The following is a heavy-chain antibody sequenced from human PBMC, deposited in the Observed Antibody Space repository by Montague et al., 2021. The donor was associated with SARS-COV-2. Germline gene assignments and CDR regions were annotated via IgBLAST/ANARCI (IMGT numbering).Heavy chain of an antibody. V-gene: IGHV2-5*02. Sequence: PALGKPTQTLTLTCEFSGFSLNTDGVGVALIRRPPGKALEWLALIYWDGDQRYSPSLKTRLTITKDTSKNRVVLTMTNLDPVDTATYYCARRYDYYRAEAFDVWGQGTMLTVSS. J-gene: IGHJ3*01. CDR3: ARRYDYYRAEAFDV. CDR1: GFSLNTDGVG. D-gene: IGHD5-12*01. CDR2: IYWDGDQ.